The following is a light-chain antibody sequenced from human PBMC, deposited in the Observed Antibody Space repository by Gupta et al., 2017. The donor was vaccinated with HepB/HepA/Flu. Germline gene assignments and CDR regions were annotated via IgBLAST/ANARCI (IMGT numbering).Light chain of an antibody. CDR3: QQENSFPIT. Sequence: DIQMTQSPSTLSASVGDRVTITCRASQSISSFLAWYQQKPGKAPNLLIYKASRVESGVPSRFSGSGSGTEFTLTISSRQPDDFASYYCQQENSFPITFGRGTKVEIK. CDR1: QSISSF. J-gene: IGKJ4*01. CDR2: KAS. V-gene: IGKV1-5*03.